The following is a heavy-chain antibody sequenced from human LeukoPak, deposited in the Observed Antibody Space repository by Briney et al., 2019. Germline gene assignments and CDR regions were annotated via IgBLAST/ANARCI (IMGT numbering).Heavy chain of an antibody. V-gene: IGHV4-59*12. CDR2: IYYSGST. CDR1: GGSISSYY. J-gene: IGHJ4*02. D-gene: IGHD4-11*01. CDR3: ARATRGRDDFDY. Sequence: SETLSLTCTVSGGSISSYYWSWIRQPPGKGLEWIGYIYYSGSTNYNPSLKSRVTISVDTSKNQFSLKLSSVTAADTAVYYCARATRGRDDFDYWGQGTLVTVSS.